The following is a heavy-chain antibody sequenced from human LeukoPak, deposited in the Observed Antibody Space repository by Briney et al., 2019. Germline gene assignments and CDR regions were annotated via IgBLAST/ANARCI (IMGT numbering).Heavy chain of an antibody. CDR3: ARSPYFWSGSGSPNWFDP. V-gene: IGHV3-11*01. Sequence: GGSLRLSCAASGFTFSDYYMSWIRQAPGKGVEWVSYISSSGSTIYYADSVKVRCTISRDNAKNSLYLQMNGLRAEDTAVYYCARSPYFWSGSGSPNWFDPWGQGTLVTVSS. D-gene: IGHD3-3*01. CDR2: ISSSGSTI. J-gene: IGHJ5*02. CDR1: GFTFSDYY.